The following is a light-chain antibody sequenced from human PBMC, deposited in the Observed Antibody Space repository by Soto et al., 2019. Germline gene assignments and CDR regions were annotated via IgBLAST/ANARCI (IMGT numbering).Light chain of an antibody. CDR2: EVN. CDR1: RSDIGDSNF. V-gene: IGLV2-14*01. CDR3: ISYTSSRTLYV. Sequence: QSVLTQPASVSGSPGQSVTISCTGPRSDIGDSNFISWYQHSPGKAPRLLIYEVNNRPSGVSKRFSGSKAGNTASLTISGLLDDDEADYYCISYTSSRTLYVFGTGTKVTVL. J-gene: IGLJ1*01.